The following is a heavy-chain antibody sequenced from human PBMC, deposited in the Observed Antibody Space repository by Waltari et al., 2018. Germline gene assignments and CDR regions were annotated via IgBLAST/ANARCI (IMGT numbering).Heavy chain of an antibody. V-gene: IGHV5-51*03. Sequence: EVQLVQSGAEVKKPGESLKISCKGSGYSFSNYWIAWVRQMPGKGLEWMGIIYPGDSDTRYSPSFQGQVTISADKSISTAYLQWSSLRASDSAMYYCARVVAAIGVPDYWGQGTQVIVSS. D-gene: IGHD2-15*01. CDR3: ARVVAAIGVPDY. CDR1: GYSFSNYW. CDR2: IYPGDSDT. J-gene: IGHJ4*02.